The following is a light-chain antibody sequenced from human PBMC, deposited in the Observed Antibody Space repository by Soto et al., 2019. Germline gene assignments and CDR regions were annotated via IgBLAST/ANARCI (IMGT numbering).Light chain of an antibody. CDR2: DVR. CDR3: SSWRNNSTHV. CDR1: SSDVGANDY. J-gene: IGLJ1*01. Sequence: QSALTQPASVSGSPGQSITISCTGTSSDVGANDYVSWYQQHPGKAPELVIYDVRNRPSGVSDRFSGSKSGNTASLIISGLQAEDEADFYCSSWRNNSTHVFGTGTKLTVL. V-gene: IGLV2-14*03.